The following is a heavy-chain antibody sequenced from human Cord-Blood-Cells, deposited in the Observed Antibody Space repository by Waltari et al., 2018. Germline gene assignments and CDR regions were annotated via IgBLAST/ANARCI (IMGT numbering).Heavy chain of an antibody. J-gene: IGHJ6*02. Sequence: QVQLQESGPGLVKPSETLSLTCTVSGGSISSHYWSWIRQPPGKGLGWIGYIDYSGSTNDNPSRKSAVTISGDTSKNQFSLKLSSVTAADTAVYYCARGTYYDFWSGYYIGYYGMDVWGQGTTVTVSS. CDR1: GGSISSHY. CDR2: IDYSGST. V-gene: IGHV4-59*11. CDR3: ARGTYYDFWSGYYIGYYGMDV. D-gene: IGHD3-3*01.